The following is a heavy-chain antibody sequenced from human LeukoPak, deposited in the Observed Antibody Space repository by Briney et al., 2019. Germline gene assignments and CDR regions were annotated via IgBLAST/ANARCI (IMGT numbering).Heavy chain of an antibody. J-gene: IGHJ6*02. CDR3: AKSSGAAIPHPGGDGMDV. CDR1: GFIFSSYG. Sequence: PGRSLRLSCAASGFIFSSYGMHWVRQAPGKGLEWVAVAYHDEWPGNSKYYVDSVKGRFTVSRDNSKNTLYLQMNSLRAEDTAVYYCAKSSGAAIPHPGGDGMDVWGQGTTVTVSS. V-gene: IGHV3-33*06. D-gene: IGHD2-21*02. CDR2: AYHDEWPGNSK.